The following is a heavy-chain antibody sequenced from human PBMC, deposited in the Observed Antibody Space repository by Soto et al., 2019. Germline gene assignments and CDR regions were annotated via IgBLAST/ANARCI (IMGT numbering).Heavy chain of an antibody. V-gene: IGHV3-64*01. CDR2: ISSNGGST. CDR1: GFTFSSYA. CDR3: ARDLLGSYPGGPFDP. D-gene: IGHD3-16*02. Sequence: GGSLRLSCAASGFTFSSYAMHWVRQAPGKGLEYVSAISSNGGSTYYANSVKGRFTISRDNSKNTLYLQMGSLRAEDMAVYYCARDLLGSYPGGPFDPWGQGTLVTVSS. J-gene: IGHJ5*02.